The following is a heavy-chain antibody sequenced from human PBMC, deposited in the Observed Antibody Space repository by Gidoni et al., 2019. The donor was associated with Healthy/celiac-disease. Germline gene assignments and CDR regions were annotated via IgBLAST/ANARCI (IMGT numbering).Heavy chain of an antibody. D-gene: IGHD3-22*01. CDR1: GSRFTSSW. CDR2: IYPGDSDT. CDR3: ALTPPWFSVVQRWDYFDY. Sequence: EVQLVQSGAEVKKPGESLKISCKGSGSRFTSSWIGWVRQMPGKGLEWMGIIYPGDSDTRYSPSFQGQVTISADKSISTAYLQWSSLKASDTAMYYCALTPPWFSVVQRWDYFDYWGQGTLVTVSS. V-gene: IGHV5-51*01. J-gene: IGHJ4*02.